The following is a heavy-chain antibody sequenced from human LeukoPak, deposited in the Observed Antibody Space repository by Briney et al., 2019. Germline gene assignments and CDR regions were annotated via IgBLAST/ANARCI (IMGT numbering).Heavy chain of an antibody. CDR1: GGSISSGGYY. Sequence: SETLSLTCTVSGGSISSGGYYWSWIRQHPGKGLEWIGYIYYSGSTYYNPSLKSRVTISVDTSKNQFSLKLSSVTAADTAVYYCARNWHYYYGMDVWGQGTTVTVSS. CDR2: IYYSGST. V-gene: IGHV4-31*03. D-gene: IGHD1-1*01. CDR3: ARNWHYYYGMDV. J-gene: IGHJ6*02.